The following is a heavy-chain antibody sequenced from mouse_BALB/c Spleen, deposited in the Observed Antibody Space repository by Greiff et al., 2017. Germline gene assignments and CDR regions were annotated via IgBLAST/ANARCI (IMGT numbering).Heavy chain of an antibody. Sequence: EVMLVESGGGLVKPGGSLKLSCAASGFTFSSYTMSWVRQTPEKRLEWVATISSGGGNTYYPDSVKGRFTISRDNAKNNLYLQMSSLRSEDTALYYCARETGTDYFDYWGQGTTLTVSS. V-gene: IGHV5-9*03. CDR3: ARETGTDYFDY. D-gene: IGHD4-1*01. CDR1: GFTFSSYT. J-gene: IGHJ2*01. CDR2: ISSGGGNT.